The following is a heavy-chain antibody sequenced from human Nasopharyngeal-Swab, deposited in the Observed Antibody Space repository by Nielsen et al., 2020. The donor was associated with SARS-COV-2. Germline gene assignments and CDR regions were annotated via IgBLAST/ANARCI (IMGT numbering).Heavy chain of an antibody. CDR3: ARDLGGYYGD. Sequence: GSLRLSCAASGFTFSSYAMHWVRQAPGKGLEWVAVISYDGSNKYYADSVKGRFTISRDNSKNTLYLQMNSLRAEDTAVYYCARDLGGYYGDWGQGTLVTVSS. J-gene: IGHJ4*02. V-gene: IGHV3-30-3*01. D-gene: IGHD3-22*01. CDR1: GFTFSSYA. CDR2: ISYDGSNK.